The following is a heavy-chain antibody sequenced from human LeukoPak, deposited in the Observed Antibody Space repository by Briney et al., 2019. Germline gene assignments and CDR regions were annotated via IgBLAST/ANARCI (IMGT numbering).Heavy chain of an antibody. CDR3: ARGRLPDY. J-gene: IGHJ4*02. D-gene: IGHD4-11*01. CDR2: INHSGST. CDR1: GGSFSGYY. V-gene: IGHV4-34*01. Sequence: PSETLSLTCAVYGGSFSGYYWSWIRQPPGKGLEWIGEINHSGSTSYNPSLKSRVTISVDTSKNQFSLKLSSVTAADTAVYYCARGRLPDYWGQGTLVTVSS.